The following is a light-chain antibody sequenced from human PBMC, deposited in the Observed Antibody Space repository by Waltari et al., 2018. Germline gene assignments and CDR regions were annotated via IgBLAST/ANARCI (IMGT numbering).Light chain of an antibody. V-gene: IGKV3-20*01. CDR2: ASS. CDR3: QQYRSSPWT. CDR1: QIIGSNY. J-gene: IGKJ1*01. Sequence: EIVLTQSPGTLSLSPGERATLSCRASQIIGSNYLAWYPQRPGQAPSLLIYASSSRATGVPDRFSGSGSGTDFSLTISRLEPEDFGVYYCQQYRSSPWTFGQGTKVEIK.